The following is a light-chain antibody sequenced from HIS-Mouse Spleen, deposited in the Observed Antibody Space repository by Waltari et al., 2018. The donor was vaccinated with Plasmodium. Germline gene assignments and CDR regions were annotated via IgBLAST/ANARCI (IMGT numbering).Light chain of an antibody. Sequence: DIQMTQSPSSLSASVGDRVTITCRASQIISSYLNWYQQKPGKAPTLLIYAASSLQSGVPARFSGSGSGTDFTLTISSLQPEDFATYYCQQSYSTPPTFGGGTKVEIK. V-gene: IGKV1-39*01. CDR2: AAS. CDR3: QQSYSTPPT. CDR1: QIISSY. J-gene: IGKJ4*01.